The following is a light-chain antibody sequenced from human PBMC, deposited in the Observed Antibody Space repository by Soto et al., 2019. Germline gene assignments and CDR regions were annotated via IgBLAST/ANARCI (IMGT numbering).Light chain of an antibody. CDR3: AAWDDSLSGFV. Sequence: VLTQPPSASGTPGQKVSISCSGSNSNIGSNTVNWYQQLPGTAPKLLIYSNNQRPSGVPDRFSGSKSGTSASLAISGLQSDDEADYYCAAWDDSLSGFVFGAGTKVTVL. CDR2: SNN. J-gene: IGLJ1*01. V-gene: IGLV1-44*01. CDR1: NSNIGSNT.